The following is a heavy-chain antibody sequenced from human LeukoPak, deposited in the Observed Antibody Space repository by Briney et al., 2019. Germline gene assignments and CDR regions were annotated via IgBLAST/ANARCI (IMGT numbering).Heavy chain of an antibody. D-gene: IGHD6-19*01. CDR1: GFTFSSYA. V-gene: IGHV3-23*01. CDR3: AKFGRVGIAVAGLDY. CDR2: ISGSGGST. Sequence: GGSLRLSCAASGFTFSSYAMSWVRQAPGKGLEWVSAISGSGGSTYYADSVKGRFTISRDNSKNTLYLQMKSLRAEDTAVYYCAKFGRVGIAVAGLDYWGQGTLVTVSS. J-gene: IGHJ4*02.